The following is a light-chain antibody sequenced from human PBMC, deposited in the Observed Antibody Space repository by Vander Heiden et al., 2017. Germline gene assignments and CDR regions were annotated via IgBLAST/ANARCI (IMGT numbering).Light chain of an antibody. CDR3: QQRSNWPPGVT. CDR1: QSVSSY. V-gene: IGKV3-11*01. J-gene: IGKJ3*01. Sequence: EIVLTQSPATLSLSPGERAPLSCRASQSVSSYLAWYQQKPGQAPRLLIYDASNRATGIPARVSGSGSGTDFTLTIRSLEPEDVAVYYCQQRSNWPPGVTFGPGTKVDIK. CDR2: DAS.